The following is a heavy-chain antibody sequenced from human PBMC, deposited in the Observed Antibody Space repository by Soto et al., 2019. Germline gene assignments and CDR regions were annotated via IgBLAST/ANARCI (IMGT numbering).Heavy chain of an antibody. J-gene: IGHJ4*02. CDR3: VGGSVSQFDY. CDR1: GDSVSSNSAG. CDR2: TYYRSKWYN. V-gene: IGHV6-1*01. D-gene: IGHD1-1*01. Sequence: SQTLSLTCAISGDSVSSNSAGWNWIRQSPSRGLEWLGRTYYRSKWYNDYAISVNSRITINPDTSKNQLSLQLNSVTPEDTAVYYCVGGSVSQFDYWGQGTLVTVSS.